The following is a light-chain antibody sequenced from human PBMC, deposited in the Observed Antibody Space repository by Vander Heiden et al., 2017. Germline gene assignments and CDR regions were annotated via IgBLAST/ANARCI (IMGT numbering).Light chain of an antibody. CDR1: QSVSSN. V-gene: IGKV3-15*01. Sequence: EIVMTQSPATLSVSPGERATLSCRASQSVSSNLAWYQQKPGQAPRLLIYGSGSGTEFTLTISSLQSEDFAVYYCQQYNNWPPWTFGQGTKVEIK. CDR3: QQYNNWPPWT. J-gene: IGKJ1*01.